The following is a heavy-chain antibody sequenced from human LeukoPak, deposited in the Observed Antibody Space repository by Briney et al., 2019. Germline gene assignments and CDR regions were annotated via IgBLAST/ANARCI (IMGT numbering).Heavy chain of an antibody. Sequence: SETLSLTCTVSGGSISSGSYYWSWIREPAGKGLEWIGRIYTSGSTEYNPSLKSRVTVSVDTSKNQFSLKLSSVTAADTALYYCAAFLLEQINVFDIWGQGTMVTVSS. CDR1: GGSISSGSYY. CDR2: IYTSGST. CDR3: AAFLLEQINVFDI. V-gene: IGHV4-61*02. J-gene: IGHJ3*02. D-gene: IGHD1/OR15-1a*01.